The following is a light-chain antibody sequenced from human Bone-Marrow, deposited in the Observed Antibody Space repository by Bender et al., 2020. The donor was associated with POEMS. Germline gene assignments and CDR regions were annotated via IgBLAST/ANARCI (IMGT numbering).Light chain of an antibody. J-gene: IGLJ3*02. CDR2: SNY. CDR3: SSWDDSLSGWV. Sequence: QSVLAQPPSVSEAPGQRVTISCTGSSSNIGAGYAVNWYQHLPGTAPRLVVYSNYQRPSGVPARFSGSKSGTSASLAISDIQSEDEGDYYCSSWDDSLSGWVFGGGTKLTVL. CDR1: SSNIGAGYA. V-gene: IGLV1-44*01.